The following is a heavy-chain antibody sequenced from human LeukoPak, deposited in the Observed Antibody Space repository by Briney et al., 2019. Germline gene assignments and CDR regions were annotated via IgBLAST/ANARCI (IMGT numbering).Heavy chain of an antibody. J-gene: IGHJ3*02. V-gene: IGHV3-7*05. CDR3: ARDRGYSTFDI. D-gene: IGHD5-18*01. CDR1: GFTFSSYW. CDR2: IEQDGSEK. Sequence: PGGSLRLSCAASGFTFSSYWMAWVRQAPGKGREWVANIEQDGSEKNYVDSVKGRFTISRDNAKNSLCLQMSSLRAEDTAVYYCARDRGYSTFDIWGQGTMVTVSS.